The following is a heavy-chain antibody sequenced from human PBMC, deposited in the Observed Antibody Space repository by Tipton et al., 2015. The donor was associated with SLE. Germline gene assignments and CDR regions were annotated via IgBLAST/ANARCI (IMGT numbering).Heavy chain of an antibody. CDR3: AGGIAVAGPGY. J-gene: IGHJ4*02. Sequence: TLSLTCTVSGDSISNYYWSWIRQSAGKGLEWMGRFYPGGTTSYNPSFKSRVTMSADTSKNQFSLKLRSVTAADTAVYYCAGGIAVAGPGYWGQGMLVTVSS. CDR2: FYPGGTT. V-gene: IGHV4-4*07. CDR1: GDSISNYY. D-gene: IGHD6-19*01.